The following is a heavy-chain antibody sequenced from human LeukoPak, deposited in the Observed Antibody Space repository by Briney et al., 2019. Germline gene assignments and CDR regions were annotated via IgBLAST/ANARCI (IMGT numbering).Heavy chain of an antibody. CDR3: TTVRGGCSSSSCYFEN. CDR2: ISNSGTT. Sequence: SETLSLTSAVSGDSISSNYWWTWVRQSPGKGLQWVGAISNSGTTKYNPALSSRVIISLDKSKNQFSLNLRSVTVADRAVYYCTTVRGGCSSSSCYFENWGQGALVTVSP. V-gene: IGHV4-4*02. CDR1: GDSISSNYW. D-gene: IGHD2-15*01. J-gene: IGHJ4*02.